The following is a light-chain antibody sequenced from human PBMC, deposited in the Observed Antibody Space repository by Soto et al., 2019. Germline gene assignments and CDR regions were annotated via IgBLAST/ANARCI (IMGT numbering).Light chain of an antibody. CDR3: QKYDDRPLN. Sequence: DIQMTQSPSSLSASVVYIVTITFHASQDISDSLNWYQQKPGKAPKLVIYTASNLETGVPSRFSGSGSGTHFAFTISSLQPEDIATYYCQKYDDRPLNFGGGTKVDIK. J-gene: IGKJ4*01. CDR2: TAS. V-gene: IGKV1-33*01. CDR1: QDISDS.